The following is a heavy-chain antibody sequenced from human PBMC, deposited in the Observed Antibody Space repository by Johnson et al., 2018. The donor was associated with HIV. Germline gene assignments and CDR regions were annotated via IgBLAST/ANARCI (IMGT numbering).Heavy chain of an antibody. V-gene: IGHV3-30*04. J-gene: IGHJ3*02. Sequence: QVQLMESGGGVVQPGRSLRLFCAVSGFTFTSYTMHWVRQAPGRGLEWVAVISYYGSNKYYADSVKGRFTISRDNSKNTLYLQMNSLRAEDTAVYYCASLPIAARPPTDAFDIWGQGTMVTVSS. CDR1: GFTFTSYT. D-gene: IGHD6-6*01. CDR3: ASLPIAARPPTDAFDI. CDR2: ISYYGSNK.